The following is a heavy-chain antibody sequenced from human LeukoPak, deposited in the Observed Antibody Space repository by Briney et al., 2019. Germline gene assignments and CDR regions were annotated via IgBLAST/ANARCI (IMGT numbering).Heavy chain of an antibody. CDR1: GGSFSGYY. V-gene: IGHV4-34*01. CDR3: ARVYCSSTSCSSPNDY. Sequence: PSETLSLTCAVSGGSFSGYYWSWIRQPPGKGLEWIGEINHSGSTNYNPSLKSRVTISVDTSKNQFSLKLSSVTAADTAVYYCARVYCSSTSCSSPNDYWGQGTLVTVSS. J-gene: IGHJ4*02. CDR2: INHSGST. D-gene: IGHD2-2*01.